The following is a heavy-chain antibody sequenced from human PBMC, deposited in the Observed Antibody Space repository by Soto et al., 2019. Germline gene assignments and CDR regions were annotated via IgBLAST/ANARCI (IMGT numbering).Heavy chain of an antibody. CDR3: ARVIVNWFDP. Sequence: QVQLMQSGGEVTKPGASVKVSCKASGYTFTSYGISWVRQAPGQGLEWVGWINTYTGDTNYAQRFQGRVTMTTDIPTSTAYMEPRSLRSDDTAVYYCARVIVNWFDPWGQGTQVTVSS. D-gene: IGHD3-16*02. CDR1: GYTFTSYG. CDR2: INTYTGDT. V-gene: IGHV1-18*04. J-gene: IGHJ5*02.